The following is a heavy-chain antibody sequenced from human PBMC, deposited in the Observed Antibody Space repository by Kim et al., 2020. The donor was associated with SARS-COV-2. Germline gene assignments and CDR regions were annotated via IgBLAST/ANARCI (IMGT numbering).Heavy chain of an antibody. CDR1: GGSFSGYY. J-gene: IGHJ6*02. CDR2: INHSGST. D-gene: IGHD3-10*01. Sequence: SETLSLTCAVYGGSFSGYYWSWIRQPPGKGLEWIGEINHSGSTNYNPSLKSRVTISVDTSKNQFSLKLSSVTAADTAVYYCASAFYYYGSGSYYNGDVWGQGTTVTVSS. V-gene: IGHV4-34*01. CDR3: ASAFYYYGSGSYYNGDV.